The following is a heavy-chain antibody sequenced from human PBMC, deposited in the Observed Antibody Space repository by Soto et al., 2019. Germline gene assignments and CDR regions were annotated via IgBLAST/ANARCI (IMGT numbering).Heavy chain of an antibody. V-gene: IGHV1-18*01. CDR3: ARGPLNMGGVWDYYYGMDV. CDR2: ISAYNGNT. D-gene: IGHD3-16*01. Sequence: QVQLVQSGAEVKKPGASVKVSCKASGYAFTSYGISWVRQAPGQGIEWMGWISAYNGNTNYAQKLQGRVTMTTDTATSTAYMELRSLRSDYTAVYYCARGPLNMGGVWDYYYGMDVWGQGTTVTVSS. J-gene: IGHJ6*02. CDR1: GYAFTSYG.